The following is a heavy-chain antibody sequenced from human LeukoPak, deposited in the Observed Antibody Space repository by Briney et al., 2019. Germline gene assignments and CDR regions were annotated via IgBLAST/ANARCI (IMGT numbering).Heavy chain of an antibody. D-gene: IGHD6-13*01. V-gene: IGHV1-18*01. CDR2: SSAYNGNT. J-gene: IGHJ4*02. Sequence: ASVKVSCKASGYTFTSYGISWVRQAPGQGLEWMGWSSAYNGNTNYAQKLQGRVTMTTDTSTSTAYMELRSLRSDDTAVYYCVRRAYIAAAGSEADKFDYWGQGTLVTVSS. CDR1: GYTFTSYG. CDR3: VRRAYIAAAGSEADKFDY.